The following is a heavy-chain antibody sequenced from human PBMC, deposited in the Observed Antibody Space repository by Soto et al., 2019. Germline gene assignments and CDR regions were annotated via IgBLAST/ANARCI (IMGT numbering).Heavy chain of an antibody. CDR3: ARDGYNYAVDYYYGMDV. Sequence: SVKVSCKASGGSFSSYAISWVRQAPGQGLEWMGGIIPIFGTANYAQKFQGRVTITADESTSTAYMELSSLRSEDTAVYYCARDGYNYAVDYYYGMDVWGQGTTVTVSS. V-gene: IGHV1-69*13. CDR2: IIPIFGTA. D-gene: IGHD5-12*01. CDR1: GGSFSSYA. J-gene: IGHJ6*02.